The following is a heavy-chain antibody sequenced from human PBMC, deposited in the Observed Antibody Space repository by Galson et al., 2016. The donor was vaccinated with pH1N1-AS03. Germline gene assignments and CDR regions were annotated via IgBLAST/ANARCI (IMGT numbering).Heavy chain of an antibody. CDR1: GYTFTDYY. CDR3: ARETRLNMDRGPTFFFDY. J-gene: IGHJ4*02. D-gene: IGHD3-10*01. CDR2: INPKRGGT. Sequence: SVKVSCKASGYTFTDYYIHWVRQAPGQALEWMGRINPKRGGTNYSQRFQGGVAVTRDTSVSTAYMDLIRLRSDDTAVYYCARETRLNMDRGPTFFFDYWGQGSLVTVSS. V-gene: IGHV1-2*06.